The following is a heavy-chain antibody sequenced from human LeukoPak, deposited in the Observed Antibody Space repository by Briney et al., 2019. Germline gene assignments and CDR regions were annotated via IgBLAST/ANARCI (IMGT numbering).Heavy chain of an antibody. D-gene: IGHD5-18*01. CDR2: ISGSGGST. CDR3: AKPDGYSYGYGDY. V-gene: IGHV3-23*01. J-gene: IGHJ4*02. Sequence: GGSLRLSCAASGFTFSSYAMSWVRQAPGKGLEWVSAISGSGGSTYYADSVKGRLTICRDNSKKTLYLQMNSLRAEDTAVYYCAKPDGYSYGYGDYWGQGTLVTVSS. CDR1: GFTFSSYA.